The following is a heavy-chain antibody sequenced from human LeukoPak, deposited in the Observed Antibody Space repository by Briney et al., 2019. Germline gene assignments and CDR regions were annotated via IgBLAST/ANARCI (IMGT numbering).Heavy chain of an antibody. D-gene: IGHD6-19*01. CDR1: GNSFGDYY. Sequence: SETLSLTCTVSGNSFGDYYWSWIRQPPGKGLEWIGSIYYSGSTYYNPSLKSRVTISVDTSKNQFSLKLSSVTAADTAVYYCARAVADYYYYMDVWGKGTTVTVSS. J-gene: IGHJ6*03. CDR3: ARAVADYYYYMDV. V-gene: IGHV4-38-2*02. CDR2: IYYSGST.